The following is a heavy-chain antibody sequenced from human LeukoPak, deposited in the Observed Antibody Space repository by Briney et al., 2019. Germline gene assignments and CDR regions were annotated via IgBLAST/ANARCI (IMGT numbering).Heavy chain of an antibody. V-gene: IGHV5-51*01. CDR3: ARRRGYSHGNPFDY. D-gene: IGHD5-18*01. CDR1: GYSFATYW. J-gene: IGHJ4*02. CDR2: IYPGDSDT. Sequence: GESLKISCEGSGYSFATYWIGWVRQMPEKGLEWMGIIYPGDSDTRYSPSFQGQVTISADKSISTAYLQWSSLKASDTAMYYCARRRGYSHGNPFDYWGQGTLVTVSS.